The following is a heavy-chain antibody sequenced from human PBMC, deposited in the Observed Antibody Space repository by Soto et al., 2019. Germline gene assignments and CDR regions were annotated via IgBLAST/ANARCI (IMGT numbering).Heavy chain of an antibody. CDR1: GGSISSGGYY. CDR3: ARSEMTTVTTFVYYFDY. CDR2: IYYSGST. D-gene: IGHD4-17*01. Sequence: QVQLQESGPGLVKPSQTLSLTCTVSGGSISSGGYYWSWIRQHPGKGLEWIGYIYYSGSTYYNPSLKSRVTISVDTSKNQFSLKLSSVTAADTAVYYCARSEMTTVTTFVYYFDYCGQGTLVTVSS. V-gene: IGHV4-31*03. J-gene: IGHJ4*02.